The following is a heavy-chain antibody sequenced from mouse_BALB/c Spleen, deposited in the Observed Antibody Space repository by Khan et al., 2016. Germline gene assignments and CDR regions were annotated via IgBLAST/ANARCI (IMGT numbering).Heavy chain of an antibody. D-gene: IGHD2-3*01. CDR3: AIDGYYAIDY. CDR2: IRYSGST. CDR1: GYSITSGYS. V-gene: IGHV3-1*02. J-gene: IGHJ4*01. Sequence: EVQLQESGPDLVKPSQSLSLTCTVTGYSITSGYSWHWIRQFPGNKLEWMDYIRYSGSTNYTPSLQSRISITSDTSKNQFFLQLNSVTTEDTATXYCAIDGYYAIDYWGQGTSVTVSS.